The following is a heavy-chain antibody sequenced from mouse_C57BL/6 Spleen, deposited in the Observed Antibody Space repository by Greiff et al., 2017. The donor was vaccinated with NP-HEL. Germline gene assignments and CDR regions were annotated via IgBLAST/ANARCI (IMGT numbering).Heavy chain of an antibody. CDR3: ARWYYGSSHYYAMDY. CDR2: IYPRSGNT. V-gene: IGHV1-81*01. D-gene: IGHD1-1*01. Sequence: VKLMESGAELARPGASVKLSCKASGYTFTSYGISWVKQRTGQGLEWIGEIYPRSGNTYYNEKFKGKATLTADKSSSTAYMERRSLTSEDSAVYFCARWYYGSSHYYAMDYWGQGTSVTVSS. J-gene: IGHJ4*01. CDR1: GYTFTSYG.